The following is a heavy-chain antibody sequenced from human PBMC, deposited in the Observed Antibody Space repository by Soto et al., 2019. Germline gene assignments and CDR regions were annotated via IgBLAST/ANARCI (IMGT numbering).Heavy chain of an antibody. Sequence: SVKVSCKASGGTFSSYAISWVRQAPGQGLEWMGGIIPIFGTANYAQKFQGRVTITADESTSTAYMELSSLRSENTAVYYCARDSWGIAVPLYYYGMDVWGQGTTVTVSS. CDR1: GGTFSSYA. CDR3: ARDSWGIAVPLYYYGMDV. V-gene: IGHV1-69*13. D-gene: IGHD6-19*01. J-gene: IGHJ6*02. CDR2: IIPIFGTA.